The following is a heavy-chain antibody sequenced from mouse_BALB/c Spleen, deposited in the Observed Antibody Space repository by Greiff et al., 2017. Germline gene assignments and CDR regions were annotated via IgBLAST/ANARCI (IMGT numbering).Heavy chain of an antibody. J-gene: IGHJ3*01. CDR2: IWTGGGT. CDR1: GFSLTSYD. CDR3: VRERFAY. Sequence: ESGPGLVAPSQSLSITCTVSGFSLTSYDISWIRQPPGKGLEWLGVIWTGGGTNYNSAFMSRLSISKDNSKSQVFLKMNSLQTDDTAIYYCVRERFAYWGQGTLVTVSA. V-gene: IGHV2-9-2*01.